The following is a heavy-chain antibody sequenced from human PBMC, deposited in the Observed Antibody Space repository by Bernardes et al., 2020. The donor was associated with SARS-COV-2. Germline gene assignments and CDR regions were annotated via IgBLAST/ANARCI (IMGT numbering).Heavy chain of an antibody. CDR1: GFTFSSYW. CDR2: INSDGSST. V-gene: IGHV3-74*01. J-gene: IGHJ6*02. D-gene: IGHD3-10*01. CDR3: ARDLVGGNYYYYYGMDV. Sequence: GGSLRLSCAASGFTFSSYWMHWVRQAPGKGLVWVSRINSDGSSTSYADSVKGRFTISRDNAKNTLYLQMNSLRAEDTAVYYCARDLVGGNYYYYYGMDVWCQGTTVTVSS.